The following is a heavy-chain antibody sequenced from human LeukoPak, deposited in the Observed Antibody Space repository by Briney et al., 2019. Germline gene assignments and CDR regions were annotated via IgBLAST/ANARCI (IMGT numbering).Heavy chain of an antibody. CDR2: AFSRGDT. J-gene: IGHJ5*02. CDR3: ARHPARSNWFDP. V-gene: IGHV4-39*01. CDR1: GVSVNTRVYY. Sequence: SETLSLTCTVSGVSVNTRVYYWDWIRHSPGKGLEWIGDAFSRGDTYFNPSFRSRATMSIDTSVNQFSLTLTSVTAADTAIYYCARHPARSNWFDPWGQGILVTVSS.